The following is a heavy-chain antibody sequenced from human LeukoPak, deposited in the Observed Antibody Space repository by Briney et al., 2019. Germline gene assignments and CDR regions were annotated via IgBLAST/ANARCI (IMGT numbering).Heavy chain of an antibody. J-gene: IGHJ5*02. CDR3: ARESGSYLWRSWLNP. CDR2: IYHNGRT. CDR1: W. V-gene: IGHV4-4*02. D-gene: IGHD3-16*01. Sequence: WIGWVRQMPGKGLEWIGEIYHNGRTKYNPSLKSRVTISVDTSKNQFPLKLNSVTAADTAVYYCARESGSYLWRSWLNPWGQGTLVTVSS.